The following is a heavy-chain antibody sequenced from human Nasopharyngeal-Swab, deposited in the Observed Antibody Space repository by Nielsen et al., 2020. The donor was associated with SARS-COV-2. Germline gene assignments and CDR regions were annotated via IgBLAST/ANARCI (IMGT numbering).Heavy chain of an antibody. CDR2: ISSSSSYI. CDR3: ARDPYSSNAFDI. V-gene: IGHV3-21*01. Sequence: GKGLEWVSSISSSSSYIYYADSVKGRFTISRDNAKNSLYLQMNSLRAEDTAVYYCARDPYSSNAFDIWGQGTMVTVSS. J-gene: IGHJ3*02. D-gene: IGHD6-13*01.